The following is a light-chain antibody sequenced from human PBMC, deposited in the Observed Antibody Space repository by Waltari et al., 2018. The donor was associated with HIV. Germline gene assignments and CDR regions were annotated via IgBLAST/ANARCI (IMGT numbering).Light chain of an antibody. CDR2: GAS. V-gene: IGKV3-15*01. Sequence: EIVMTQSPVTLSVSPGERATLSGRASQSVSSDIAWYQQKPGQAPRLLIYGASTRATGIPARFSGSGSGTEFTLTISSLQSEDCAVYYCQQYNNWPPWTFGQGTKVEIK. J-gene: IGKJ1*01. CDR1: QSVSSD. CDR3: QQYNNWPPWT.